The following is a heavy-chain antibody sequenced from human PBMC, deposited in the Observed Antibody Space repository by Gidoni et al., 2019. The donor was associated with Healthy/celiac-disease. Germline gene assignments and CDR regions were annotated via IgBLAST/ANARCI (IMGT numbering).Heavy chain of an antibody. J-gene: IGHJ4*02. CDR2: IRGSGGST. CDR1: GFTFSRHA. Sequence: EVQLLESGGGLVPPGGSLRRSCSASGFTFSRHAMSWVRQAPGKGLEWVSAIRGSGGSTYYADSVKGRFTISRDNSKNTLYLQMNSLRAEDTAVYYCAQFHVPDYWGQGTLVTVSS. CDR3: AQFHVPDY. V-gene: IGHV3-23*01.